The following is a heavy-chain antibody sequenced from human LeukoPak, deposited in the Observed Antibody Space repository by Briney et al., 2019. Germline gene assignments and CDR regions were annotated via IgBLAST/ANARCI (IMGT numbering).Heavy chain of an antibody. CDR1: GGSISSYY. CDR2: IYYSGST. J-gene: IGHJ4*02. V-gene: IGHV4-59*08. Sequence: PSETLSLTCTVFGGSISSYYWSWIRQPPGKGLEWIGYIYYSGSTNYNPSLKSRVTISVDTSKNQYSLKLSSVTAADTAVYYCARHSREYSYGYQLGRLGFDYWGQGTLVTVSS. D-gene: IGHD5-18*01. CDR3: ARHSREYSYGYQLGRLGFDY.